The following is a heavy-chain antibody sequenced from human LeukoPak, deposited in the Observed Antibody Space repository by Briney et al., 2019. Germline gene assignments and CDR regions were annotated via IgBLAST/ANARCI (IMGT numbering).Heavy chain of an antibody. Sequence: ASVKVSCKASGYTFTGYYMHWVRQAPGQGLEWMGRINPNSGGTNYAQKFQGRVTMTRDTSISTAYMELSRLRSDDTAVYYCARNQGLWVSPAHYWGQGTLVTVSS. CDR1: GYTFTGYY. J-gene: IGHJ4*02. CDR2: INPNSGGT. CDR3: ARNQGLWVSPAHY. D-gene: IGHD2-21*01. V-gene: IGHV1-2*06.